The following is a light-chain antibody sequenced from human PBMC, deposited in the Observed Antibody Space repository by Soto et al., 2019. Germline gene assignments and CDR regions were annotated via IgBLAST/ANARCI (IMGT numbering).Light chain of an antibody. Sequence: SVLTQPPSASGTPGQRVTISCSGSSSNIGSNSVNWYQKFPATAPKLLIYGNTQRPSGVPDRFSGSKSGTSASLAISGLHSEDEADYYCAAWDDSLNGVLFGGGTKLTVL. CDR3: AAWDDSLNGVL. V-gene: IGLV1-44*01. CDR2: GNT. CDR1: SSNIGSNS. J-gene: IGLJ3*02.